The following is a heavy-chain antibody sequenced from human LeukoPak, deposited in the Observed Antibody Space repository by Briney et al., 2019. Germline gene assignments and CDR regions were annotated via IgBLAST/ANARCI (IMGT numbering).Heavy chain of an antibody. CDR2: ISYDGSNK. CDR3: ASDRRYYFDY. Sequence: PGRSLRLSCAASGFTFSSYAMHWVRQAPGKGLEWVAVISYDGSNKYYADSVKGRFTISRDNSKNTLYLQMNSLRAEDTAVYYCASDRRYYFDYWGQGTLVTVSS. V-gene: IGHV3-30-3*01. J-gene: IGHJ4*02. CDR1: GFTFSSYA.